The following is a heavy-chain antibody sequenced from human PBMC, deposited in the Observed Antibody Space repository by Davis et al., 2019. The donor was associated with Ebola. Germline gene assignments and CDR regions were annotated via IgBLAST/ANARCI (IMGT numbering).Heavy chain of an antibody. V-gene: IGHV4-39*07. CDR3: ARPYYDILTGLYYFDY. J-gene: IGHJ4*02. D-gene: IGHD3-9*01. CDR1: GGSIRSRSYY. CDR2: IYHSGST. Sequence: SETLSLTCTVSGGSIRSRSYYWGWIRQPPGKGLEWIGSIYHSGSTYYNPSLKSRVTISVDTSKNQFSLKLSSVTAADTAVYYCARPYYDILTGLYYFDYWGQGTLVTVSS.